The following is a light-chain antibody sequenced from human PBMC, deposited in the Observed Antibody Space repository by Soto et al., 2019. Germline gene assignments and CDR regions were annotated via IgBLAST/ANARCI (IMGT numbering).Light chain of an antibody. V-gene: IGKV4-1*01. Sequence: DIVMTQSPDSLAVSLGERATINCKSSQSVLYSSNNKNYLAGYQQKPGQPPKLLIYWASNRGSGVPDRCSGSGSGTDFSLTISSLQADDVAVYYCQQYYSTLPYTFGQGTKLEIK. CDR2: WAS. CDR3: QQYYSTLPYT. J-gene: IGKJ2*01. CDR1: QSVLYSSNNKNY.